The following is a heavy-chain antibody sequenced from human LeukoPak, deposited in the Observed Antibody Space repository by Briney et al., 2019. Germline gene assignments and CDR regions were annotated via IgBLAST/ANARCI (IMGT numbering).Heavy chain of an antibody. J-gene: IGHJ4*02. D-gene: IGHD2-21*02. V-gene: IGHV3-7*01. CDR1: GFTFGTYW. CDR2: IKKDGSEK. Sequence: GGSLRLSCAASGFTFGTYWTSWVRQAPGKGLEWVANIKKDGSEKYYLDSVKGRFTISRDNAKNSLYLQMNSLRAEDTAVYYCARDRDALDYWGQGTLVTISS. CDR3: ARDRDALDY.